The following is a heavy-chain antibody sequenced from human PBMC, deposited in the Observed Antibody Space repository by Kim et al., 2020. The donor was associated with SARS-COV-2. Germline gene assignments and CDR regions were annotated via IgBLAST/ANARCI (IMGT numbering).Heavy chain of an antibody. D-gene: IGHD2-21*01. CDR1: GFTFSSYE. Sequence: GGSLRLSCAASGFTFSSYEMNWVRQAPGKGLEWVSYISSSGSTIYYADSVKGRFTISRDNAKNSLYLQMNSLRAEDTAVYYCARDRPCLFVLRLLDYWGQGTLVTVPS. CDR2: ISSSGSTI. J-gene: IGHJ4*02. V-gene: IGHV3-48*03. CDR3: ARDRPCLFVLRLLDY.